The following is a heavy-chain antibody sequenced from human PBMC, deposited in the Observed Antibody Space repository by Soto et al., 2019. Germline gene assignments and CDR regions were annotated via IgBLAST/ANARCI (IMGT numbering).Heavy chain of an antibody. CDR2: ISYDGSNK. V-gene: IGHV3-30*18. D-gene: IGHD2-2*01. Sequence: GGSLRLSCAASGFTFSSYGMHWVRQAPGKGLEWVAVISYDGSNKYYADSVKGRFTISRDNSKNTLYLQMNSLRAEDTAVYYCAKSLLSGWFDPWGQGTLVTVSS. CDR3: AKSLLSGWFDP. J-gene: IGHJ5*02. CDR1: GFTFSSYG.